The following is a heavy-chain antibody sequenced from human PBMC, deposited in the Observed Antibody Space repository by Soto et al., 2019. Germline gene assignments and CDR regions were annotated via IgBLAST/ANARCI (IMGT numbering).Heavy chain of an antibody. Sequence: PSETLSLTCTVSGGSISNSYWSWIRQSPEKGLGWIGYIYSSGSTNYNPSLNSRVTISVDTSKNTVFLQMNSLRAEDTAVYFCARRALSHAFVDYWGQGALVTVSS. J-gene: IGHJ4*02. D-gene: IGHD3-10*01. V-gene: IGHV4-59*12. CDR2: IYSSGST. CDR3: ARRALSHAFVDY. CDR1: GGSISNSY.